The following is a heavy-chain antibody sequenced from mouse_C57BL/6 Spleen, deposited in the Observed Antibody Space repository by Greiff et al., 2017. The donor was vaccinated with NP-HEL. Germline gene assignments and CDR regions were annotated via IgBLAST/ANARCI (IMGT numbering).Heavy chain of an antibody. V-gene: IGHV5-17*01. J-gene: IGHJ1*03. CDR3: AYYYGSSPYWYFDV. CDR1: GFTFSDYG. Sequence: DVKLVESGGGLVKPGGSLKLSCAASGFTFSDYGMHWVRQAPEKGLEWVAYISSGSSTIYYADTVKGRFTISRDNAKNTLFLQMTSLRSEDTAMYYCAYYYGSSPYWYFDVWGTGTTVTVAS. D-gene: IGHD1-1*01. CDR2: ISSGSSTI.